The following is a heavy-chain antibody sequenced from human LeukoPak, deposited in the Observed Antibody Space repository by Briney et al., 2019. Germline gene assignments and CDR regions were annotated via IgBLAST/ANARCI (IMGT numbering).Heavy chain of an antibody. CDR2: IRSFSGTI. CDR3: ARDSGDWYFDL. Sequence: GGSLRLSCAASGFDFRSYSMNWVRQAPGRGLEWVSYIRSFSGTIDYADSVKGRFTISRDNSKNTLYLQMNSLRAEDTAGYYCARDSGDWYFDLWGRGTLVTVSS. J-gene: IGHJ2*01. V-gene: IGHV3-48*01. D-gene: IGHD2-21*01. CDR1: GFDFRSYS.